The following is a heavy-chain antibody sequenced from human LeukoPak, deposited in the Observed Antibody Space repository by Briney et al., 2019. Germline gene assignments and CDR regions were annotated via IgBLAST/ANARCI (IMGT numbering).Heavy chain of an antibody. Sequence: GGSLRLSCAASGFTFNNYAMNWVRQAPGKGLEWVANIKQDGSEKYYVDSVKGRFTISRDNAKNSLYLQMNSPRVEDTAVYYCARKTGDCWGQGTLVIVSS. CDR1: GFTFNNYA. V-gene: IGHV3-7*01. CDR2: IKQDGSEK. CDR3: ARKTGDC. D-gene: IGHD1-14*01. J-gene: IGHJ4*02.